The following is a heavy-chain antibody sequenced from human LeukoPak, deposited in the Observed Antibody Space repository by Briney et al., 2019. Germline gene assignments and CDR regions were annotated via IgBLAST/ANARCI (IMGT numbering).Heavy chain of an antibody. CDR3: ARDLPPGSSGWYLGY. CDR2: ISYDGGNT. V-gene: IGHV3-30-3*01. CDR1: GFTFSSNA. J-gene: IGHJ4*02. Sequence: GRSLRLSCAASGFTFSSNAIHWVRQAPAKGLEWVAEISYDGGNTYYADSVKGRFTISRENAKNSLYLQMNSLRDEDTAVYYCARDLPPGSSGWYLGYWGQGTLVTVSS. D-gene: IGHD6-19*01.